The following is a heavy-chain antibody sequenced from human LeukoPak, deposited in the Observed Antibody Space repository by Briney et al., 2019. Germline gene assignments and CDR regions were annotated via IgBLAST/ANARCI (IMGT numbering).Heavy chain of an antibody. V-gene: IGHV3-53*01. J-gene: IGHJ4*02. Sequence: PGGSLRLSCAASGFTVGSNYMSWVRQAPGKGLEWVSLVYSDGTTFYPDSVKGRFTIPRDNSKNTLYLQINSLRAEDTAVYYCARAAAAGTEYFDLWGQGTLVTVSS. CDR3: ARAAAAGTEYFDL. CDR1: GFTVGSNY. CDR2: VYSDGTT. D-gene: IGHD6-13*01.